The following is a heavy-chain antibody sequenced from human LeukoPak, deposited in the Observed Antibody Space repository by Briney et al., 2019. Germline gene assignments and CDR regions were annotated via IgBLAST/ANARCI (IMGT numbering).Heavy chain of an antibody. J-gene: IGHJ3*02. CDR3: ARNYYDSSGYYRGFDI. V-gene: IGHV1-24*01. D-gene: IGHD3-22*01. CDR1: GYTLTELS. Sequence: ASVKVSCKVSGYTLTELSMHWVRQAPGKGLERTGGFDPEDGETIYAQKFQGRVTMAEDTSTDTAYMELSSLRSEDTAVYYCARNYYDSSGYYRGFDIWGQGTMVTVSS. CDR2: FDPEDGET.